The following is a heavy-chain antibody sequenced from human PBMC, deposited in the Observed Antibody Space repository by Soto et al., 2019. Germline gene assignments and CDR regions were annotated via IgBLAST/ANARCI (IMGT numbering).Heavy chain of an antibody. J-gene: IGHJ4*02. Sequence: GGSLRLSCAASVFTVSTKYMSWVRQAPGKGLEWVSVIYSGGSTFYADSVRGRFTISRDNSKNTVNLQMNSLRAEDQAVYYCARDPWAADYWGQGTLVTVSS. D-gene: IGHD3-16*01. CDR2: IYSGGST. V-gene: IGHV3-66*01. CDR3: ARDPWAADY. CDR1: VFTVSTKY.